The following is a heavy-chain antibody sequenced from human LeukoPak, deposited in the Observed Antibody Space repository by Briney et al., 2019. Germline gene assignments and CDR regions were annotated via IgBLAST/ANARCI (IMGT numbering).Heavy chain of an antibody. CDR2: IIPIFGTA. CDR3: ARVRRVLGCSSTSCYSNWFDP. CDR1: GGTFSSYA. V-gene: IGHV1-69*05. J-gene: IGHJ5*02. Sequence: ASVKVSCKASGGTFSSYAISWVRQAPGQGLEWMGGIIPIFGTANYAQKFQGRVTITTDESTSTAYMELSSLRSEDTAVYYCARVRRVLGCSSTSCYSNWFDPWGQGTLVTVSS. D-gene: IGHD2-2*01.